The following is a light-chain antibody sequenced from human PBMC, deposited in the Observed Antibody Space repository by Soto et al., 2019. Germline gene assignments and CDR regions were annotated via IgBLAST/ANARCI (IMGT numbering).Light chain of an antibody. CDR2: EVS. CDR1: SNDVGGYNY. Sequence: QSVLTQPASVSGSPGQSITISCTGTSNDVGGYNYVSWYQQHPGKAPQLMIYEVSNRPSGVSNRFSGSKSGNTASLTISGLQAEDEADYYCSSYTSSSTLVFGGGTKLTVL. V-gene: IGLV2-14*01. CDR3: SSYTSSSTLV. J-gene: IGLJ2*01.